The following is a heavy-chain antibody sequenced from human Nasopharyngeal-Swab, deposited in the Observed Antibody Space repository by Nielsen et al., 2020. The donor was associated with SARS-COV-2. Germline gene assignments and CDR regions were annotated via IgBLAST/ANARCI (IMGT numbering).Heavy chain of an antibody. D-gene: IGHD1-26*01. CDR3: ATAPPIGRSNWFDP. CDR1: GYTLTDLS. J-gene: IGHJ5*02. V-gene: IGHV1-24*01. Sequence: ASVKVSCKVSGYTLTDLSMHWVRQAPGKGLEWMGRFDPEDGETIYAQKFQGRVTMTEDTSTDTAYMELNSLRSEDTAVYYCATAPPIGRSNWFDPWGQGTLVTFSS. CDR2: FDPEDGET.